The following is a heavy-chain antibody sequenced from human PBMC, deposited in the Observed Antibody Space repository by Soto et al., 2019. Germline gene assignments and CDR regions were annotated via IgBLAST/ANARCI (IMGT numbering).Heavy chain of an antibody. Sequence: SVKVSCKASGGTFSSYAISWVRQAPGQGLEWMGGIIPIFGTANYAQKFQGRVTITADKSTSTAYMELSSLRSEDTAVYYCAAPTVTPPGYYYYGMDVWGQGTTVTV. CDR3: AAPTVTPPGYYYYGMDV. V-gene: IGHV1-69*06. CDR2: IIPIFGTA. J-gene: IGHJ6*02. CDR1: GGTFSSYA. D-gene: IGHD4-17*01.